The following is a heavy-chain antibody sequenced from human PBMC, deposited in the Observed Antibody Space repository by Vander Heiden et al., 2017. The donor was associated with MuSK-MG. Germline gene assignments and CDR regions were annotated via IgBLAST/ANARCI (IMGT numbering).Heavy chain of an antibody. Sequence: EVQLVESGGGLVQPGGSLRLSCAASGFAFSSYWMTWVRQAPGQGLEWVANIKLDGREKNYADSVKGRFTISRDNAKNSLYLQMNSMRAEDTAVYHCARGAAPGISGWFDPWGQGTLVTVSS. CDR1: GFAFSSYW. J-gene: IGHJ5*02. D-gene: IGHD6-13*01. CDR3: ARGAAPGISGWFDP. V-gene: IGHV3-7*04. CDR2: IKLDGREK.